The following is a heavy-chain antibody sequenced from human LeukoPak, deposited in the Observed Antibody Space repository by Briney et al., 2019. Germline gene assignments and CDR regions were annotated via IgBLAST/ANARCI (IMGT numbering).Heavy chain of an antibody. D-gene: IGHD2-21*01. J-gene: IGHJ5*02. CDR2: IYYSGST. Sequence: KPSETLSLTCTVSGGSINSNAYYWGWIRQPPGKGLEWIGYIYYSGSTNYNPSLKSRVTISVDTSKNQFSLKLSSVTAADTAVYYCARTHCGGDCYRVPWGQGTLVTVSS. V-gene: IGHV4-61*05. CDR3: ARTHCGGDCYRVP. CDR1: GGSINSNAYY.